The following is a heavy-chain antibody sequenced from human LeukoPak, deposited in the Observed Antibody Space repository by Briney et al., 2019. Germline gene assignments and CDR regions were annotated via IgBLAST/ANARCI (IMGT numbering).Heavy chain of an antibody. J-gene: IGHJ4*02. CDR3: ARGNTVTGFDY. Sequence: PGGSLRLSCAASGFTFSSYSMNWVRQAPGKGLEWVSAISGSGGSTYYADSVKGRFTISRDNSKNTLYLQMNSLRAEDTAVYYCARGNTVTGFDYWGQGTLVTVSS. CDR2: ISGSGGST. CDR1: GFTFSSYS. D-gene: IGHD4-17*01. V-gene: IGHV3-23*01.